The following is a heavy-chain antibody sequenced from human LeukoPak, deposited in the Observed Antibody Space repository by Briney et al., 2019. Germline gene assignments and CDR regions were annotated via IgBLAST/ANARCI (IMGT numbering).Heavy chain of an antibody. CDR3: ARDRKWDL. J-gene: IGHJ4*02. D-gene: IGHD1-26*01. CDR1: GFTFSSYS. CDR2: IYYSGST. V-gene: IGHV4-39*07. Sequence: GSLRLSCAASGFTFSSYSMNWIRQPPGKGLEWIGSIYYSGSTYYNPSLKSRVTISVDTSKNQFSLKLSSVTAADTAVYYCARDRKWDLWGQGTLVTVSS.